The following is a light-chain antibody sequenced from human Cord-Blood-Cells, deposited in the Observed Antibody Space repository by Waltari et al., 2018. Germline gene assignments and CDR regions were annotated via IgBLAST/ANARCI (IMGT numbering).Light chain of an antibody. CDR1: SSDVGGYNY. V-gene: IGLV2-14*01. J-gene: IGLJ3*02. CDR3: RSYTSSSTSV. Sequence: QSALTQPASVSGSPGQAITISCTGTSSDVGGYNYVSWYQQHPGKAPKLMIYDVSKRPSGFSNRFSGAKSGIPSSPTISALQAEDEADFSSRSYTSSSTSVIGGATQLTVL. CDR2: DVS.